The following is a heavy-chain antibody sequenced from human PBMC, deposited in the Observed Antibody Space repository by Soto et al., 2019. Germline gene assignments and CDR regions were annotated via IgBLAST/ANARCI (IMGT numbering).Heavy chain of an antibody. Sequence: GGSLRLSCAASGFTFSSYSMNWVRQAPGKGLEWVSYISSSSSTIYYADSVKGRFTISRDNAKNALYLQMNSLRAEDTAMYYCARGPSTVTHYYYYYYMDVWGKGTTVTVSS. CDR2: ISSSSSTI. V-gene: IGHV3-48*01. J-gene: IGHJ6*03. D-gene: IGHD4-17*01. CDR3: ARGPSTVTHYYYYYYMDV. CDR1: GFTFSSYS.